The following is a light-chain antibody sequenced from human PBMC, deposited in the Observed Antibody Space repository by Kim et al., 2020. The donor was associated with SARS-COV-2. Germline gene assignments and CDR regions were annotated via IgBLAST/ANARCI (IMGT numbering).Light chain of an antibody. Sequence: QSVLTQPPSASGTPGQKFTISCSGSSSNIASFTVNWYQQFPGAAPKVLIYNNTQRPSGVPDRFSGSKSGTSASLAISGLRSEDDADYFCATWDDNLSGWVFGGGTQLTVL. CDR3: ATWDDNLSGWV. J-gene: IGLJ3*02. V-gene: IGLV1-44*01. CDR1: SSNIASFT. CDR2: NNT.